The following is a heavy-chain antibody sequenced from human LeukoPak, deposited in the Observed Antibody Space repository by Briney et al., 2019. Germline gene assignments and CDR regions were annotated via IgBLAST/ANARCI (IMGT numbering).Heavy chain of an antibody. J-gene: IGHJ4*02. CDR2: IYYSGST. Sequence: WETLSLTCTVSGGSISRYYWSWIRQPPGKGLEWSGYIYYSGSTNYNPSLKSRVTISVDTSKNQFSLKLSSVTAADTAVYYCARVLAPDDSKYYFDYWGQGTLVTVSS. CDR3: ARVLAPDDSKYYFDY. V-gene: IGHV4-59*01. D-gene: IGHD3-22*01. CDR1: GGSISRYY.